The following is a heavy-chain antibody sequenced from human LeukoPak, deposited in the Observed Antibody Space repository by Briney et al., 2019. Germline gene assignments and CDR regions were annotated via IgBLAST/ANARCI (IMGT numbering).Heavy chain of an antibody. CDR3: ARDLVTVTKGFDI. D-gene: IGHD4-17*01. CDR2: ISHIGRT. V-gene: IGHV4-59*11. Sequence: PSETLSLTCAVSGDSFSSHYWTWIRQSPGTGLEWIGCISHIGRTNYNPSLKSRVTISIDTSKNQFSLKLRSVTAADTAVYYCARDLVTVTKGFDIWGQGTMVSVSS. J-gene: IGHJ3*02. CDR1: GDSFSSHY.